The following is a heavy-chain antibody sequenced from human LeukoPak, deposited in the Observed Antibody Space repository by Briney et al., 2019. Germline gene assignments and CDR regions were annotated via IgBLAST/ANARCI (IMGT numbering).Heavy chain of an antibody. D-gene: IGHD6-19*01. J-gene: IGHJ4*02. CDR1: GFTFSSYS. V-gene: IGHV3-48*04. CDR2: ISSGSGTI. CDR3: AREKERRGSSGWRFDY. Sequence: GGSLRLSCAASGFTFSSYSMNWVRQAPGKGLEYVSYISSGSGTIYYADSVKGRFTISRDNAKNSLYLQMNSLSAEDTAVYYCAREKERRGSSGWRFDYWGQGTLVTVSS.